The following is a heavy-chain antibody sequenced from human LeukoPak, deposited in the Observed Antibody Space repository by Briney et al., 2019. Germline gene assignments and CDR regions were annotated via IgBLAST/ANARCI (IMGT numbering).Heavy chain of an antibody. J-gene: IGHJ6*03. CDR3: ARGIAVAGTGQYYYYSYYMDV. V-gene: IGHV1-2*02. Sequence: ASETVSCKASGYTFTGYYMQGVPQAPGQGREGMGWINPNRGDTNYAQMLQGRVTMTRDTSISTAYMELSRLRSDATAVYYCARGIAVAGTGQYYYYSYYMDVWGKGTTVTISS. CDR2: INPNRGDT. D-gene: IGHD6-19*01. CDR1: GYTFTGYY.